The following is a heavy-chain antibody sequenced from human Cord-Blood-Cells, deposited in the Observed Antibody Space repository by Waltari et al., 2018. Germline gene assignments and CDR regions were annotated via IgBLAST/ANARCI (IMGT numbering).Heavy chain of an antibody. CDR2: IIPIFGTA. Sequence: QVQLVQSGAEVKKPGSSVMVCCKASGRTLRGYAISWVRQAPGQGLEWMGGIIPIFGTANYAQKFQGRVTITADESTSTAYMELSSLRSEDTAVYYCARVGGYFDYWGQGTLVTVSS. J-gene: IGHJ4*02. V-gene: IGHV1-69*12. CDR3: ARVGGYFDY. D-gene: IGHD3-22*01. CDR1: GRTLRGYA.